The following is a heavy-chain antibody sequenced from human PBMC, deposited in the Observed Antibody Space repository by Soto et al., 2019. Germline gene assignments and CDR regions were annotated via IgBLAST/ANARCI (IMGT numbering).Heavy chain of an antibody. J-gene: IGHJ5*02. Sequence: ASVKVSCKASGYTFTGYYMHWVRQAPGQGLEWMGWINPNSGGTNYAQKFQGRVTMTRDTSISTAYMELSRLRSDDTAVYYCARDLGYCSGGSCFPENWFDPWGQGTLVTVSS. V-gene: IGHV1-2*02. D-gene: IGHD2-15*01. CDR3: ARDLGYCSGGSCFPENWFDP. CDR2: INPNSGGT. CDR1: GYTFTGYY.